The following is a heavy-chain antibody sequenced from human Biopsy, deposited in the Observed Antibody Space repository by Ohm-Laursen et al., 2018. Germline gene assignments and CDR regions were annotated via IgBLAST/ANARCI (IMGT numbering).Heavy chain of an antibody. CDR1: SGSFSSNY. CDR2: ITHGGYT. CDR3: GTPTLGDNDLDV. D-gene: IGHD2-21*02. V-gene: IGHV4-34*01. J-gene: IGHJ6*02. Sequence: TLSLTCAVYSGSFSSNYWTWIRQPPGKGLEWIGEITHGGYTNYNPSLKSRVTVSVDTSKNQFSLKLSSVTAADTAVYYCGTPTLGDNDLDVWGQGATVTVSS.